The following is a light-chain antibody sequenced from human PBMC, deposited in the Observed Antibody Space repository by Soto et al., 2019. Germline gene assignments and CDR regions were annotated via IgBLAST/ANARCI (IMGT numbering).Light chain of an antibody. V-gene: IGKV4-1*01. J-gene: IGKJ3*01. CDR1: QNLFYSSNNKNY. Sequence: DIVMTQSPDSMGVSLGERATINCKSSQNLFYSSNNKNYLAWYQQKPGQPPKLLIYWASTRESGVPDRFSGSGYGTDFTLTINSLQAEDVAVYFCQQYYVLPLTCGTGTKVDI. CDR2: WAS. CDR3: QQYYVLPLT.